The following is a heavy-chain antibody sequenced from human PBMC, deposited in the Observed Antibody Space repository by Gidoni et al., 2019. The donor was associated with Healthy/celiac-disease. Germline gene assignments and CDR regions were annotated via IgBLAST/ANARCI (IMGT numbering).Heavy chain of an antibody. J-gene: IGHJ4*02. Sequence: QVQLVQSGAEVKKPGSSVKVSCQASGGTFSSYAISWVRQATGQGLEWKGGIIPSYGTADYAQKFQGRVTITADEYTSTAYMELSSLRAEDTAVYYCARGADYDILTGYPYWGQGTLVTVSS. CDR2: IIPSYGTA. CDR3: ARGADYDILTGYPY. V-gene: IGHV1-69*01. CDR1: GGTFSSYA. D-gene: IGHD3-9*01.